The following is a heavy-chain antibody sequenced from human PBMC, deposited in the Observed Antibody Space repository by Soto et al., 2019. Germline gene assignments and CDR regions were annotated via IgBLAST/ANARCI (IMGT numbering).Heavy chain of an antibody. J-gene: IGHJ4*02. D-gene: IGHD2-2*01. CDR1: GGSFSGYY. CDR3: ARGPPQSCCSTSCYAGPFCY. V-gene: IGHV4-34*01. CDR2: ITHSGST. Sequence: QVQLQQWGAGLLKPSETLSLTCAVYGGSFSGYYWSWIRQPPGKGLEWIGEITHSGSTNYNPSLKSRVTISVDTSETQFSLKLSSVTAADTAVYYCARGPPQSCCSTSCYAGPFCYWGQGTLVTVSS.